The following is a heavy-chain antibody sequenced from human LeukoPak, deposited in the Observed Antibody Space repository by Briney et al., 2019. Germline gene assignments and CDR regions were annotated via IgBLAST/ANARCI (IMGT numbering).Heavy chain of an antibody. V-gene: IGHV3-23*01. CDR1: GFTFSSYA. CDR2: ISSSGGSA. Sequence: PGGSLRLSCAASGFTFSSYAMSWVRQAPGKGLEWVSGISSSGGSAYYADSVRGRCTISRDNSKNTLFLQLNSLTGEDTAVYYCAKDWRSGSPDCFQDWGQGTLVTVSS. D-gene: IGHD3-16*01. CDR3: AKDWRSGSPDCFQD. J-gene: IGHJ1*01.